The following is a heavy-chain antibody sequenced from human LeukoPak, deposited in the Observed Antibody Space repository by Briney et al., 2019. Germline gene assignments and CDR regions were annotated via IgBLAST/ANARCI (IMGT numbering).Heavy chain of an antibody. CDR3: AKDRHSGNYRDFDY. CDR2: ISGSGGST. CDR1: EFTFSTYA. V-gene: IGHV3-23*01. J-gene: IGHJ4*02. D-gene: IGHD1-26*01. Sequence: GGSLRLSCAASEFTFSTYAMSWVRQAPGRGLEWVSGISGSGGSTYYADSVKGRFTISSDNSKNTLYLQMNSLRADDTAVYYCAKDRHSGNYRDFDYWGQGTLVTVSS.